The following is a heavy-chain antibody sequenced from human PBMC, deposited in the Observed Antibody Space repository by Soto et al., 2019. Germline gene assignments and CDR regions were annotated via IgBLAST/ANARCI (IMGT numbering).Heavy chain of an antibody. Sequence: QVQLVQSGAEVKKPGASVKVSCKASGYTFTSYGISWVRQAPGQGLEWMGWISAYNGNTNYAQKLQGRVTMTTDTSTSTAYMELRSLRSDDTAVYYCARALDYSSSWGGYYCYYYGMDVWGQGTTVTVSS. D-gene: IGHD6-13*01. J-gene: IGHJ6*02. V-gene: IGHV1-18*01. CDR1: GYTFTSYG. CDR2: ISAYNGNT. CDR3: ARALDYSSSWGGYYCYYYGMDV.